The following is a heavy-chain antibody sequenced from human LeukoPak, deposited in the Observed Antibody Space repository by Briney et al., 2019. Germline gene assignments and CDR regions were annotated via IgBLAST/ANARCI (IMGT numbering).Heavy chain of an antibody. CDR3: ARPRSGYYDRGAFDI. D-gene: IGHD3-22*01. J-gene: IGHJ3*02. V-gene: IGHV4-59*12. CDR2: IYYSGTT. CDR1: GGSISNYY. Sequence: SETLSLTCTVSGGSISNYYWSWIRQPPGKGLEWIGCIYYSGTTNYNPSLKSRVSISVDTSKNQFSLKLSSLTAADTAVYYCARPRSGYYDRGAFDIWGQGTMVTVSS.